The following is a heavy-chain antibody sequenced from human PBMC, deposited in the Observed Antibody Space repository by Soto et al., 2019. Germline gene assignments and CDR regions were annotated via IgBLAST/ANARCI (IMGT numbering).Heavy chain of an antibody. Sequence: QVQLVQSGAEVKKPGASVKVSCKSSGYTFTTYGISWVRQAPGQGLEWMGWISGYNGNTKYEQKFQGRVTMTTDTSTSTAYMDLRSLRSDDTAVYYCAREGEMPYYYYGIDVWGQGTTVTVYS. CDR3: AREGEMPYYYYGIDV. D-gene: IGHD3-16*01. CDR1: GYTFTTYG. CDR2: ISGYNGNT. J-gene: IGHJ6*02. V-gene: IGHV1-18*01.